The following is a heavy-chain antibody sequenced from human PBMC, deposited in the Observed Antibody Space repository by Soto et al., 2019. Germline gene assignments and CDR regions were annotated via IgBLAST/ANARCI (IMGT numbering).Heavy chain of an antibody. CDR3: ARGSPYYDFWSGYPSYYFDY. Sequence: GGSLRLSCAASGFTFSSYSMHWVRQAPGKGLEWVSYISNSSSYKYYVDSVKGRFTISRDNAKNSLYLQMNSLRAVDTAVYYCARGSPYYDFWSGYPSYYFDYWGQGTLVTVSS. V-gene: IGHV3-21*05. D-gene: IGHD3-3*01. CDR2: ISNSSSYK. J-gene: IGHJ4*02. CDR1: GFTFSSYS.